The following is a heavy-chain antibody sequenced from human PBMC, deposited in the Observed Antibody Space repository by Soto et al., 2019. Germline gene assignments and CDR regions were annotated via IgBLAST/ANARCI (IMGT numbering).Heavy chain of an antibody. CDR3: ARGWAEYVAAAGSGTPYYYYYGMDV. CDR2: INHSGST. J-gene: IGHJ6*02. Sequence: SETLSLTCAVYGGSFSGYYWSWIRQPPGKGLEWIGEINHSGSTNYNPSLKSRVTISVDTSKNQFSLKLSSVTAADTAVYYCARGWAEYVAAAGSGTPYYYYYGMDVWGQGTTVTVSS. CDR1: GGSFSGYY. V-gene: IGHV4-34*01. D-gene: IGHD6-13*01.